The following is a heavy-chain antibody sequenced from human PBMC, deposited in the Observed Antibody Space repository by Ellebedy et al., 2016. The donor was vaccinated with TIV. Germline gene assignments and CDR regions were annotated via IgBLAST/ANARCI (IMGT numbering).Heavy chain of an antibody. CDR1: GFTSSTYN. J-gene: IGHJ4*02. CDR3: ARSLGRRNYFDY. D-gene: IGHD6-25*01. CDR2: ISGGSSTI. V-gene: IGHV3-48*02. Sequence: GESLKISCAASGFTSSTYNMNWVRQAPGKGLEWVSYISGGSSTIDYEDSVKGRFTISRDNANKSLYLQMNSLRDEDTAVYYCARSLGRRNYFDYWGQGTLVTVSS.